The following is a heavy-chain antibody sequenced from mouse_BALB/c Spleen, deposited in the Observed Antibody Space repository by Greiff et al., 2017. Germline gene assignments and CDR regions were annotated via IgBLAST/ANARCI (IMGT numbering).Heavy chain of an antibody. CDR1: GYAFSSYW. D-gene: IGHD1-2*01. J-gene: IGHJ2*01. CDR2: IYPGDGDT. Sequence: VQLQQSGAELVRPGSSVKISCKASGYAFSSYWMNWVKQRPGQGLEWIGQIYPGDGDTNYNGKFKGKATLTADKSSSTAYMQLSSLTSEDSAVYFCAKGGLDYYGPDDWGQGTTLTVSS. V-gene: IGHV1-80*01. CDR3: AKGGLDYYGPDD.